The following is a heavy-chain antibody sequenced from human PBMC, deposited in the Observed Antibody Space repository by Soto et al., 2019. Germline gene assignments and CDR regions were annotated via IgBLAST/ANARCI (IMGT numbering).Heavy chain of an antibody. V-gene: IGHV3-30*18. D-gene: IGHD3-10*01. Sequence: QVQLVESGGGVVQPGRSLRLSCAASGFTFSSYGMHWVRQAPGKGLEWVAVISYDGSNKYYADSVKGRFTISRDNSKNTLYLQMNSLRAEDTAVYYCAKDSQTGLWLGGNFDYWGQGTLVTVSS. CDR3: AKDSQTGLWLGGNFDY. J-gene: IGHJ4*02. CDR2: ISYDGSNK. CDR1: GFTFSSYG.